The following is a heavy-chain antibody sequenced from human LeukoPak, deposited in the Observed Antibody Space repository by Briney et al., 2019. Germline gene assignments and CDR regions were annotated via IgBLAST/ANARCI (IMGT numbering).Heavy chain of an antibody. D-gene: IGHD3-22*01. CDR3: ARGLNYYDSSGYLGY. Sequence: SETLSLTCAVYGGSFSGYYWGWIRQPPGKGLEWIGEINHSGSTNYNPSLKSRVTISVDTSKNQFSLKLSSVTAADTAVYYCARGLNYYDSSGYLGYWGQGTLVTVSS. J-gene: IGHJ4*02. CDR2: INHSGST. V-gene: IGHV4-34*01. CDR1: GGSFSGYY.